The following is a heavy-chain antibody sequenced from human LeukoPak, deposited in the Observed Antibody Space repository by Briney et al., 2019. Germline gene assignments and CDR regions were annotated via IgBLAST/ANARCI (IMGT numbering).Heavy chain of an antibody. D-gene: IGHD2-2*01. CDR2: IWYDGSNK. V-gene: IGHV3-33*01. Sequence: GGSLRLSCEASGFTFSSYGMHWVRQAPGKGLEWVAVIWYDGSNKYYADSVKGRFTISRDNSKNTLYLQMNSLRAEDTAVYYCARTSPTICYYYGMDVWGQGTTVTVSS. CDR1: GFTFSSYG. J-gene: IGHJ6*02. CDR3: ARTSPTICYYYGMDV.